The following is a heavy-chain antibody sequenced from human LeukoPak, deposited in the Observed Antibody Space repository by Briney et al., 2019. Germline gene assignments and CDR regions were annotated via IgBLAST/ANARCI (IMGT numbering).Heavy chain of an antibody. Sequence: PGGSLRLSCAASGFTFSSYWMHWGRQAPGKGLVWVSRIKTDGTITSYADSVKGRFTISRDNAKNTLYLQMNSLRAEDTAVYYCTRGGVWSGYYHFDSWGQGALFTVSS. V-gene: IGHV3-74*01. CDR2: IKTDGTIT. J-gene: IGHJ4*02. CDR3: TRGGVWSGYYHFDS. CDR1: GFTFSSYW. D-gene: IGHD3-3*01.